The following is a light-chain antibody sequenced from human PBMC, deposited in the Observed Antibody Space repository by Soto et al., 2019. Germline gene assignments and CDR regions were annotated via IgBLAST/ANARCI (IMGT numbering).Light chain of an antibody. V-gene: IGKV1-8*01. Sequence: AIRMTQSPSSVSAYTGDRVTITCRASQAISSYLAWYQQKPGKAPKLLIYAASTLQSGVPSRFSGSGSGTDFTLTISCLQSEDFATYYCQQYYSDPLTFGQGTKVEI. CDR1: QAISSY. CDR3: QQYYSDPLT. J-gene: IGKJ1*01. CDR2: AAS.